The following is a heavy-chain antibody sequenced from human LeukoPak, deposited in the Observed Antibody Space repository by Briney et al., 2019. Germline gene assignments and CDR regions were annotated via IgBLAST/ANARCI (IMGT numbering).Heavy chain of an antibody. V-gene: IGHV4-34*01. CDR3: ARGRLTYYYDSSRYYYRDYYYYMDL. CDR2: INHSGST. Sequence: SETLSLTCAVYGGSFSGYYWSWIRQPPGKGLEWIGEINHSGSTNYNPSLKSRVTISVDTSKNQFSLKLSSVTAADTAVYYCARGRLTYYYDSSRYYYRDYYYYMDLWGKGTTVTVSS. D-gene: IGHD3-22*01. CDR1: GGSFSGYY. J-gene: IGHJ6*03.